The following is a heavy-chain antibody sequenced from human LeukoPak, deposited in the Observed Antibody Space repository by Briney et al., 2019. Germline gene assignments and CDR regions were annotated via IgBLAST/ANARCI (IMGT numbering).Heavy chain of an antibody. J-gene: IGHJ4*02. V-gene: IGHV3-11*01. CDR1: GFTFSDYN. Sequence: GGSLRLSCAASGFTFSDYNMRWIRQAPGKGLGWVSSISRSGSTKYYADSVKGRFTISRDNAKNSLYLQMNSLRAEDTAVYYCARDVAVVAATPVWGQGTLVTVSS. CDR2: ISRSGSTK. CDR3: ARDVAVVAATPV. D-gene: IGHD2-15*01.